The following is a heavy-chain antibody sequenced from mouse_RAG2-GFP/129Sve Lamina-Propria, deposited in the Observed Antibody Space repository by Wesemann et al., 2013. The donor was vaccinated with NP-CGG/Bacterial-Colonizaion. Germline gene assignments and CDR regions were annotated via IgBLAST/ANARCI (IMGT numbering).Heavy chain of an antibody. CDR3: ASLSNYGYCDV. CDR2: INPDSTTI. D-gene: IGHD2-5*01. J-gene: IGHJ1*03. CDR1: GIDFSRYW. Sequence: EVKLLQSGGGLVQPGGSLKLSCAASGIDFSRYWMSWVRRAPGKGLEWIGEINPDSTTINYAPSLKDKFIISRDNAKNTLYLQMSKVRSEDTALYYCASLSNYGYCDVWGTGTTVTVSS. V-gene: IGHV4-1*01.